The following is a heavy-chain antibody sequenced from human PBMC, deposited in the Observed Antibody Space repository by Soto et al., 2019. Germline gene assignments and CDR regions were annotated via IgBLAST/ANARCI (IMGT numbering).Heavy chain of an antibody. Sequence: QVQLLQSGAEVKRPGSSVKVSCAASGGTFSSLGFTWVRQAPGQGLEWMGGIIPISGRTTFAQKFQGRVTITADESTRATYMELTTLTSDDTAMYYCVTRGTQGRWLEFADYWGQGTLVTVSS. CDR3: VTRGTQGRWLEFADY. CDR1: GGTFSSLG. J-gene: IGHJ4*02. V-gene: IGHV1-69*01. CDR2: IIPISGRT. D-gene: IGHD5-12*01.